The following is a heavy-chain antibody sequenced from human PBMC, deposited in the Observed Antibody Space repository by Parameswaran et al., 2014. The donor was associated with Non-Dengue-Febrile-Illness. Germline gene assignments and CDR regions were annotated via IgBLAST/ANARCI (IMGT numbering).Heavy chain of an antibody. Sequence: VRQMPGKDLEWMGIIYPGDSDTRYSPSFQGQVTISADKSISTAYLQWSSLKASDTAMYYCASSYSSSWYWVDYWGQGTLVTVSS. CDR2: IYPGDSDT. V-gene: IGHV5-51*01. D-gene: IGHD6-13*01. CDR3: ASSYSSSWYWVDY. J-gene: IGHJ4*02.